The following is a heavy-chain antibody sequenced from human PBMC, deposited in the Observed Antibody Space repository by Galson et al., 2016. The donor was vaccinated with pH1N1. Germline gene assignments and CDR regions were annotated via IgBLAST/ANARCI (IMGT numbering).Heavy chain of an antibody. V-gene: IGHV3-7*01. D-gene: IGHD3-16*01. CDR1: AFTFSRYW. CDR2: IKEDGSER. J-gene: IGHJ4*02. Sequence: SLRLSCAASAFTFSRYWMSWVRQAPGKGLEWVANIKEDGSERYYVDSVKGRFTISRDNAKKTLYLQMNSLRAEDTAVYYCARVPRGEQPYYFDYWGQGTLVTVSS. CDR3: ARVPRGEQPYYFDY.